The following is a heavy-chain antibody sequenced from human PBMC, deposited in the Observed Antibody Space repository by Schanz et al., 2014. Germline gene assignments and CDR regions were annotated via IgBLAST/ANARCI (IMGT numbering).Heavy chain of an antibody. V-gene: IGHV3-64*01. J-gene: IGHJ5*02. CDR3: VRDERVISGVWFDP. D-gene: IGHD3-16*02. CDR2: ISINGGST. CDR1: GFTFSNYA. Sequence: EVQLVESGGGLVQPGGALRLSCVASGFTFSNYAMHWVRQAPGKGLEYVSDISINGGSTHYANSVKGRFTISRDNARNTVSLQMNSLRADDTAVYYCVRDERVISGVWFDPWGQGTLVTVSS.